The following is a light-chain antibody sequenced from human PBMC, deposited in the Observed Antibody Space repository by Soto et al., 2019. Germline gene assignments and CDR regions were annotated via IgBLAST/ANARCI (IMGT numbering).Light chain of an antibody. CDR3: SSYTSSSTYV. V-gene: IGLV2-14*01. CDR1: SSDVGGYNY. Sequence: QSALTQPAAVSGSPGQSNTISCTGTSSDVGGYNYVSWYQQHQGKAPKLMIYDVSNRPSGVSNRFSGSKSGNTASLTISGLQAEDEADYYCSSYTSSSTYVFGTGTKVTVL. J-gene: IGLJ1*01. CDR2: DVS.